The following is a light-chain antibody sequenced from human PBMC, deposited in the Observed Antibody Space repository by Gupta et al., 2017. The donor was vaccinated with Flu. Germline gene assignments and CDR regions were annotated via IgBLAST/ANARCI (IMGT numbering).Light chain of an antibody. J-gene: IGLJ1*01. V-gene: IGLV1-40*01. CDR2: GNN. Sequence: QSVLTQPPSVSGAPGQSVTISCTGARSNIGANYDVHWYQQTPGEAPKLLIHGNNNRPSGVPDRFSGAKSGTSASLAITGLQAEDEADYYCQSFDTSLNAYVFGTGTQVTVL. CDR1: RSNIGANYD. CDR3: QSFDTSLNAYV.